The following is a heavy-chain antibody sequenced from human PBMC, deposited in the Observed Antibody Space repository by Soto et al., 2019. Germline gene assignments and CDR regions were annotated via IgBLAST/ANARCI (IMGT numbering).Heavy chain of an antibody. CDR3: ARLRWETENNWFDP. CDR2: IYHSGST. D-gene: IGHD1-26*01. CDR1: GDSINSVDHY. J-gene: IGHJ5*02. V-gene: IGHV4-30-4*01. Sequence: QVQLQESGPGLVRPSQTLSLTCTVSGDSINSVDHYWSWIRQPPGKGLEWMGYIYHSGSTHYNPSLNSRLTISLDPSTNRFSLNLTSVTAADTSVYFCARLRWETENNWFDPWGQGALVTVSS.